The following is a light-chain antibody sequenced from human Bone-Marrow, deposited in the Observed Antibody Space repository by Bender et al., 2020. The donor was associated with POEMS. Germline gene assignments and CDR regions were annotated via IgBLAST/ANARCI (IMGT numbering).Light chain of an antibody. CDR2: YYSDSLK. V-gene: IGLV5-37*01. Sequence: QPVLTQPPSSSASPGESARLTCTLRSDINVDSHNVYWYQQKAGSPPRFLLYYYSDSLKGQGSGVPSRFSGSKDDSANTGILVISGLQAEDEADYYCMIWANNAWVFGGGTKLTVL. J-gene: IGLJ3*02. CDR3: MIWANNAWV. CDR1: SDINVDSHN.